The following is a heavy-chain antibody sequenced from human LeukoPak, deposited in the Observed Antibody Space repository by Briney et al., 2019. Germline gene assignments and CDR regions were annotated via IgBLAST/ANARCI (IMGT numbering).Heavy chain of an antibody. D-gene: IGHD3-22*01. CDR1: GFTFSSYG. J-gene: IGHJ4*02. Sequence: PGGSLRLSCVASGFTFSSYGMHWVRQAPGKGLEWVAVIWYDGSNKYYADSVKGRFTISRDNSKNTLYLQMNSLRAVDTAVYYCARDAHDSSGYYADYWGQGTLVTVSS. V-gene: IGHV3-33*08. CDR2: IWYDGSNK. CDR3: ARDAHDSSGYYADY.